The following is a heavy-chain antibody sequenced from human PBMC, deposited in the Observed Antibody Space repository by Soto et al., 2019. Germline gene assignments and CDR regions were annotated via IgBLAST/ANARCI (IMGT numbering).Heavy chain of an antibody. CDR1: GFSLSNATMG. CDR2: LFSNDEK. CDR3: ARSDEYYDMLAGDSAGWFGP. V-gene: IGHV2-26*01. J-gene: IGHJ5*02. D-gene: IGHD3-9*01. Sequence: QVTLKESGPVLVKPTETLTLTCTVSGFSLSNATMGVSWIRQPPGTALEPLAHLFSNDEKSYSTSLKSRLTISKETSKGRVRLTMTNNGPVGTATDYCARSDEYYDMLAGDSAGWFGPWGQGTLVTVSS.